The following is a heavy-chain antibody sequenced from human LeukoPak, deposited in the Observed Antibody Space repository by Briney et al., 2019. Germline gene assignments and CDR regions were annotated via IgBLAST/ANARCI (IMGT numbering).Heavy chain of an antibody. CDR2: VSWDSDTI. V-gene: IGHV3-9*01. CDR1: GFTFDFYA. J-gene: IGHJ3*02. D-gene: IGHD1-26*01. CDR3: AKGRFIRVSGDDDAFDI. Sequence: GGSLRLSCAASGFTFDFYAMHWVRQAPGKGLEWVSGVSWDSDTIDYADSVKGRFTVSRDNPKNSLYLQVNSLRAEDTALYYCAKGRFIRVSGDDDAFDIWGQGTMVTVSS.